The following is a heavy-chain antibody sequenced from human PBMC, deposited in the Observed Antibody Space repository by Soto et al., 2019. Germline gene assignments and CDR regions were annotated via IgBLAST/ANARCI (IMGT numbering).Heavy chain of an antibody. CDR3: ARERVTPTGYYGMGV. Sequence: SETLSLTCTVSGGSVSSGSYYWSWIRQPPGKGLEWIGYIYYSGSTNYNPSLKSRVTISVDTSKNQFSLKLSSVTAADTAVYYCARERVTPTGYYGMGVWGQGTTVTVSS. J-gene: IGHJ6*02. V-gene: IGHV4-61*01. CDR1: GGSVSSGSYY. D-gene: IGHD4-4*01. CDR2: IYYSGST.